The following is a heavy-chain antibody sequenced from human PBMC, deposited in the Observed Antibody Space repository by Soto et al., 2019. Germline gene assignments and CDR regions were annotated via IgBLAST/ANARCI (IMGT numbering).Heavy chain of an antibody. V-gene: IGHV1-69*13. J-gene: IGHJ4*02. CDR3: ARAYQPMLPFDF. D-gene: IGHD2-2*01. CDR1: GNTLSSYT. CDR2: IIPILGTT. Sequence: SVKVSCKASGNTLSSYTFTWVRQAPGKGFELLGGIIPILGTTDYAQKFQDRVTMTADESTTTVYMELSGMTSEDTAIYYCARAYQPMLPFDFWGQGTLVTVSS.